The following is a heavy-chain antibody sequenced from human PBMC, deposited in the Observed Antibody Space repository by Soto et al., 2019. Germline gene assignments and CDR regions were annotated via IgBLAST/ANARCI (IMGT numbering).Heavy chain of an antibody. V-gene: IGHV1-18*01. J-gene: IGHJ4*02. Sequence: QVQLVQSGPEVKKPGASVKVSCKTSGYTFTTYGISWVRQAPGQGLEWMGWISTNKGNTTYAQKSQGRVTMTTDTSTSTAYMDLRSLRSDDTAVYYCAPRSPAFDFWGQGTLVTVSS. CDR2: ISTNKGNT. CDR1: GYTFTTYG. CDR3: APRSPAFDF.